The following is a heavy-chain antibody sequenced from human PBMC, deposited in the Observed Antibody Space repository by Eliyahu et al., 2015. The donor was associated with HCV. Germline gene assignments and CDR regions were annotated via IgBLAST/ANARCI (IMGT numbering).Heavy chain of an antibody. J-gene: IGHJ6*02. Sequence: EVHLLESGGDLVKPGGSLRLSCEASGFVXSXYAMNWVRQAPGRGLEWISGITGSGVTTYYTASVKGRFSISRDNSRNTVSLYMSGLTNDDTGVYYCTKDRIGGYTGCQIGDVWGQGTTVIVSS. V-gene: IGHV3-23*01. CDR3: TKDRIGGYTGCQIGDV. CDR2: ITGSGVTT. CDR1: GFVXSXYA. D-gene: IGHD1-1*01.